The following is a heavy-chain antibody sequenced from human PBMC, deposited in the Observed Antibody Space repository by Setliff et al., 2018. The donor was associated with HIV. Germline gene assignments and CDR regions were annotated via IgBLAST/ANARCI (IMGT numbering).Heavy chain of an antibody. J-gene: IGHJ5*02. CDR3: ASRENPSGGYPKGWFDP. CDR2: INHSGST. Sequence: PSETLSLTCAVCGGSLSGHYWTWIRQPPGKGLEWIGEINHSGSTSYSPSLKSRVTISVDTSKNQFSLKVRSVTAVDTAVYYCASRENPSGGYPKGWFDPWSQGSLVTVSS. CDR1: GGSLSGHY. D-gene: IGHD2-15*01. V-gene: IGHV4-34*01.